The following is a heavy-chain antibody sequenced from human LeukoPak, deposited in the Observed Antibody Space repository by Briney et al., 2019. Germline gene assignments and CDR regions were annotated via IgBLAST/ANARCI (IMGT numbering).Heavy chain of an antibody. Sequence: SETLSLTCAVSGGSISSGGYSWSWIRQPPGKGLEWIGYIYYSGSTYYNPSLKSRVTISVDTPKNQFSLKMNSVTAADTAVYYCARDVAFDIWGQGTMVTVSS. V-gene: IGHV4-30-4*07. J-gene: IGHJ3*02. CDR1: GGSISSGGYS. CDR3: ARDVAFDI. CDR2: IYYSGST.